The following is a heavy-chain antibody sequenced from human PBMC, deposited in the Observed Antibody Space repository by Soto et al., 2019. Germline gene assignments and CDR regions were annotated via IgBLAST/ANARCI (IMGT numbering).Heavy chain of an antibody. CDR1: GGSISSGDYY. V-gene: IGHV4-30-4*01. CDR2: IYYSGST. Sequence: SETLSLTCTVSGGSISSGDYYWSWIRQPPGKGLEWIGYIYYSGSTYYNPSLKSRVTISVDTSKNQFSLKLSSVTAADTAVYYCARWYSSSYYFDYWGQGTLVTVSS. CDR3: ARWYSSSYYFDY. D-gene: IGHD6-6*01. J-gene: IGHJ4*02.